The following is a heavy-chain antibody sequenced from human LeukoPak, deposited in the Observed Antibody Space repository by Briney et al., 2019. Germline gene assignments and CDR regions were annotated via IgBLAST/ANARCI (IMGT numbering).Heavy chain of an antibody. D-gene: IGHD3-22*01. V-gene: IGHV4-59*11. CDR3: ARGPLDSADYSFDY. CDR1: GGSINNHH. J-gene: IGHJ4*02. Sequence: SETLSLTCNVSGGSINNHHWSWIRQPPGKRLEWIAYVAYTGSAVYNPSLKSRVTISVDTSKNQFSLKLKSVTAADTAVYYCARGPLDSADYSFDYWGQGALVTTSS. CDR2: VAYTGSA.